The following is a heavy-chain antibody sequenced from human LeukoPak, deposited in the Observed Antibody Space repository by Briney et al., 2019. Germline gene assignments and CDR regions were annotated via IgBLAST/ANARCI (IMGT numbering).Heavy chain of an antibody. CDR3: ARDLGVPAAMALDY. D-gene: IGHD2-2*01. J-gene: IGHJ4*02. CDR2: IYSGGST. CDR1: GFTVSSNY. Sequence: GSLRLSCAASGFTVSSNYMSWVRQAPGKGLEWVPVIYSGGSTYYADSVKGRFTNSRDNSKNPLYLQMNSLRAEDTAVSYCARDLGVPAAMALDYWGQGTLVTVSS. V-gene: IGHV3-53*01.